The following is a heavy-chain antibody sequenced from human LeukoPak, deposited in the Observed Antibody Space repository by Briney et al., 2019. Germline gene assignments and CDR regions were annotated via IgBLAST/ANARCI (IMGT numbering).Heavy chain of an antibody. CDR2: IDPSDAYT. D-gene: IGHD3-9*01. CDR3: ARTYYDILTGYSLSDY. J-gene: IGHJ4*02. Sequence: GESLKISCRGSGYSFPSYWITWVRQMPGKGLVWMGSIDPSDAYTNYSPSFQGHVTISADKSISTASLQWSSLMASDTAMYYCARTYYDILTGYSLSDYWGQGTLVTVSS. CDR1: GYSFPSYW. V-gene: IGHV5-10-1*01.